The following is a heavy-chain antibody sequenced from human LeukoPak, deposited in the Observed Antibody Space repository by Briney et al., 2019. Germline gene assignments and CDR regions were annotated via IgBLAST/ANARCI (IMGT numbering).Heavy chain of an antibody. CDR2: IYYSGST. V-gene: IGHV4-39*07. Sequence: SETLSLTCTVSGGSISSSSYYWGWIRQPPGKGLEWIGSIYYSGSTYYNPSLKSRVTISVDTSKNQFSLKLSSVTAADTAVYYCARWAVAVAGFDYWGQGTLVTVSS. D-gene: IGHD6-19*01. CDR1: GGSISSSSYY. J-gene: IGHJ4*02. CDR3: ARWAVAVAGFDY.